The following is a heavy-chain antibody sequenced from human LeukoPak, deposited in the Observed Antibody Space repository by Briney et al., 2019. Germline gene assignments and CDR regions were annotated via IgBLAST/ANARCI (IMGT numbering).Heavy chain of an antibody. CDR3: AKRGERGSGSVYGTDV. Sequence: GRSLRLSCAASGFTFRGYGMHWVRQGPGKGLEWLAIISYDGNYKNYADSVKGRFTISRDNSENTLHLQMNSLRPEDTAMYYCAKRGERGSGSVYGTDVWGQGTTVTVSS. J-gene: IGHJ6*02. CDR1: GFTFRGYG. D-gene: IGHD3-22*01. CDR2: ISYDGNYK. V-gene: IGHV3-30*18.